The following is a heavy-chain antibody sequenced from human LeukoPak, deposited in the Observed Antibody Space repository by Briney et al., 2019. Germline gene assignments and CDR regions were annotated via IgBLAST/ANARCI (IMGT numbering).Heavy chain of an antibody. V-gene: IGHV1-8*01. J-gene: IGHJ4*02. Sequence: ASVKVSCKASGYTFTSYDINWVRQATGQGLEWMGWMNPNSGNTGYAQKFQGRVTMTRNTSISTAYMELSSLRSEDTAVYYCARGGGWFGELLYGLIDYWGQGTLVTVSS. CDR2: MNPNSGNT. D-gene: IGHD3-10*01. CDR1: GYTFTSYD. CDR3: ARGGGWFGELLYGLIDY.